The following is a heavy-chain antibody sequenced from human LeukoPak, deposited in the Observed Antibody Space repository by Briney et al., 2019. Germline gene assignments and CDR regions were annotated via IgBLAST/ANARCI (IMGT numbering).Heavy chain of an antibody. CDR3: ARDTAGLDY. D-gene: IGHD6-19*01. J-gene: IGHJ4*02. Sequence: GALRLSCAASGFTFSSYAMSWVRQAPGKGLEWVSAISGSDGSTYYADSVKGRFTISRDNSKNTLYLQMNSLRAEDTAVYYCARDTAGLDYWGQGTLVTVSS. CDR1: GFTFSSYA. V-gene: IGHV3-23*01. CDR2: ISGSDGST.